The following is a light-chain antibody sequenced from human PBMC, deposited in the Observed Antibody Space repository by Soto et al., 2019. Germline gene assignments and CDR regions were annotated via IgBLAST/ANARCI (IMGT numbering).Light chain of an antibody. V-gene: IGLV4-60*02. J-gene: IGLJ3*02. CDR3: ETWDTNTRV. CDR2: LERSGNY. Sequence: QSVLTQPSSASASLGSSVKLTCTLTSGHRTYTIAWHQQQPGKAPRFLMKLERSGNYNKGSGIPDRFSGSSSGADRYLTISKLQFEDEADYYCETWDTNTRVFGGGTKVTVL. CDR1: SGHRTYT.